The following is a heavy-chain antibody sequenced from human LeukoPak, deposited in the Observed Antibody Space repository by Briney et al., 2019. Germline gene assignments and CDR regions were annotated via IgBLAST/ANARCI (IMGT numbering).Heavy chain of an antibody. CDR2: ISGSGGST. CDR3: AKDFSGSGSYHYFDY. Sequence: GGSLRLSCAASGFTFSSYGMSWVRQAPGKGLEWVSAISGSGGSTYYADSVKGRFTISRDNSKNTLYLQMNSLRAEDTAVYYCAKDFSGSGSYHYFDYWGQGTLVTVSS. J-gene: IGHJ4*02. D-gene: IGHD3-10*01. CDR1: GFTFSSYG. V-gene: IGHV3-23*01.